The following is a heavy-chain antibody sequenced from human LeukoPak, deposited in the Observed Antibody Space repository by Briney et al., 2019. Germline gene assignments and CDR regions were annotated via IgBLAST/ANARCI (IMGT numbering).Heavy chain of an antibody. J-gene: IGHJ4*02. CDR2: ISSSSSTI. V-gene: IGHV3-48*01. CDR3: ARDYYDGSGYYGFDY. CDR1: GFTFSSYS. Sequence: GGSLRLSCAASGFTFSSYSMNWVRQAPGKGLEWVSYISSSSSTIYYADSVKGRFTISRDNAKNSLYLQMNSLRAEDTAVYYCARDYYDGSGYYGFDYWGQGTLVTVSS. D-gene: IGHD3-22*01.